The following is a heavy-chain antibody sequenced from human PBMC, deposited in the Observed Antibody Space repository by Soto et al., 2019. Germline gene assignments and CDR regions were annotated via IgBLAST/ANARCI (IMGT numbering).Heavy chain of an antibody. V-gene: IGHV3-30*03. Sequence: QVQLVESGGGVVQPGGSLRQSCAASGFTFSNYGMHWVRQAPGKGLEWVAVISYDGSNKYYADSVKGRFTISRDNSKNTLYLQMNSLTTEDTAVYYCARDWVSFGAHPIDYWGQGTLVTVSS. CDR1: GFTFSNYG. CDR2: ISYDGSNK. CDR3: ARDWVSFGAHPIDY. D-gene: IGHD3-10*01. J-gene: IGHJ4*02.